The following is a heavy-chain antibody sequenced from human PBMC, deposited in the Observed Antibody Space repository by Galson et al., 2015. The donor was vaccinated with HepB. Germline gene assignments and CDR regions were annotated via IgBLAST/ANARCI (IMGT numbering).Heavy chain of an antibody. V-gene: IGHV3-21*01. CDR3: ARDNYGMDV. CDR1: GFTFSSYS. CDR2: ISSSSSYI. Sequence: SLRLSCAASGFTFSSYSMNWVRQAPGKGLEWVSSISSSSSYIYYADSVKGRFTISRDNSKNTLYLQMDSLRPEDTAMYYCARDNYGMDVWGQGTTVTVSS. J-gene: IGHJ6*02.